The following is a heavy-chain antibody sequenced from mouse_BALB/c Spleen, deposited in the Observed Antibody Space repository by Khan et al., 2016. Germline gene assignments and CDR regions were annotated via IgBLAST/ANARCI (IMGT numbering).Heavy chain of an antibody. Sequence: EVKLLESGGGLVQPGGSLKLSCAASGFDFSRYWMSWVRQAPGKGLEWNAEINPDSSTINYTPSLKDKFIISRDNAKNTLYLQMSKGRSEDTALYYCARLHYDGYMNYWGQGTTLAVSS. V-gene: IGHV4-1*02. D-gene: IGHD1-2*01. CDR1: GFDFSRYW. CDR3: ARLHYDGYMNY. J-gene: IGHJ2*01. CDR2: INPDSSTI.